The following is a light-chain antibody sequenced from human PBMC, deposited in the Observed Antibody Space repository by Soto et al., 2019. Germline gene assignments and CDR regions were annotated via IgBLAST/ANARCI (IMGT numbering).Light chain of an antibody. CDR2: GAS. J-gene: IGKJ1*01. Sequence: DIQLIQSPSSLSASVGDRCTITCLASQTIGSYLHWYQQKAGKAPKLLXYGASTLQTGVPSRFSGSGSGTDFTLTISSLKHEDFATYYCQQSYSSPQTFGQGTKV. V-gene: IGKV1-39*01. CDR1: QTIGSY. CDR3: QQSYSSPQT.